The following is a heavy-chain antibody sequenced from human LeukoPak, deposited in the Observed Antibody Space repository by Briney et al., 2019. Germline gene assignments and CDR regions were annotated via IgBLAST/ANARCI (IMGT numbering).Heavy chain of an antibody. V-gene: IGHV3-66*01. J-gene: IGHJ3*02. CDR3: ARVATVTTPLDAFDI. CDR1: GFTFDDYA. D-gene: IGHD4-17*01. CDR2: IDSGSRT. Sequence: GGSLTLFCAAPGFTFDDYAMQWARHAPGRGLEWVSVIDSGSRTYYADSVKGRFTITRDNSKNTLYLQMNSLRAEDTAVYYCARVATVTTPLDAFDIWGQGTMVTVSS.